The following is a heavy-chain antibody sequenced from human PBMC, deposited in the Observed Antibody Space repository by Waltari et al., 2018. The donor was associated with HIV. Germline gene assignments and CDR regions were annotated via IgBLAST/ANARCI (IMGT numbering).Heavy chain of an antibody. J-gene: IGHJ6*02. CDR1: GFTFSIYR. CDR2: ISSSSSYI. D-gene: IGHD2-15*01. Sequence: EVQLVESGEGLVKHGGSLRLSCAASGFTFSIYRMNWFRQAPGKGLEWVSSISSSSSYIYYADSVKGRFTISRDNAKNSLYLQMNSLRAEDTAVYYCARRYCSGGSCHTYGMDVWGQGTTVTVSS. CDR3: ARRYCSGGSCHTYGMDV. V-gene: IGHV3-21*06.